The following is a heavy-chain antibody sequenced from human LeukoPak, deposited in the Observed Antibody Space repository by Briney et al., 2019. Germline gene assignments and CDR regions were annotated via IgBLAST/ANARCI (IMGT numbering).Heavy chain of an antibody. CDR2: ISCRGSTI. J-gene: IGHJ4*02. V-gene: IGHV3-48*03. CDR3: AREIYQ. Sequence: SLRLSCAASGLPYIRYEMDWARHAPGKGLDWVPYISCRGSTIYYADSVKGRFTISIDNAKNPLYLQMNSLRAADTAVYYCAREIYQGGQGPLVTVS. D-gene: IGHD3-16*02. CDR1: GLPYIRYE.